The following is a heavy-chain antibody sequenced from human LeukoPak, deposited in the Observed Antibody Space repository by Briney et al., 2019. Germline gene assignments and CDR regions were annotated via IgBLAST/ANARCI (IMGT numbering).Heavy chain of an antibody. D-gene: IGHD3-3*01. CDR1: GGSISSRNYY. J-gene: IGHJ5*02. Sequence: SETLSLTCTVSGGSISSRNYYWGWIRQPPGKGLEWIGGVYYTGTTYSNPSLKSRVTISVDTSKNQFSLKLSSVTAADTAVYYCARGASYYDFWSGYYESWFDPWGQGTLVTVSS. CDR3: ARGASYYDFWSGYYESWFDP. CDR2: VYYTGTT. V-gene: IGHV4-39*07.